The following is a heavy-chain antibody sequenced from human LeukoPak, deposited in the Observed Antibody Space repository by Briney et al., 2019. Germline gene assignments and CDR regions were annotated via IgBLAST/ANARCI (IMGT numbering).Heavy chain of an antibody. J-gene: IGHJ4*02. CDR1: GFTFSSYG. CDR2: ISNSGGGT. V-gene: IGHV3-23*01. CDR3: AKRRDYFDY. Sequence: GGSLRLSCAASGFTFSSYGMTRVRQAPGKGLEWVSSISNSGGGTYYADSVKGRFTISRDNSKNTLYLQMKSLRDEDTAIYYCAKRRDYFDYWGQGTLVSVSS.